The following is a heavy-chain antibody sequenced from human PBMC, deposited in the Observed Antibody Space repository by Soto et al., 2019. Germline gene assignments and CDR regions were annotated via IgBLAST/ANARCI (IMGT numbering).Heavy chain of an antibody. Sequence: GXSVKVSCKASGYTFTSYGISWVRQAPGQGLEWMGWISAYNGNTNYAQKLQGRVTMTTDTSTSTAYMELRSLRSDDTAVYYCARMARYNWNVLGSGMDVWGQGTTVTVSS. D-gene: IGHD1-1*01. J-gene: IGHJ6*02. CDR3: ARMARYNWNVLGSGMDV. V-gene: IGHV1-18*01. CDR2: ISAYNGNT. CDR1: GYTFTSYG.